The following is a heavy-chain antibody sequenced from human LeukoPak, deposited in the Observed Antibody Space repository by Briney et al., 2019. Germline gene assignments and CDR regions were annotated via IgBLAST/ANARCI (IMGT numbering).Heavy chain of an antibody. D-gene: IGHD3-9*01. V-gene: IGHV4-61*02. Sequence: PSETLSLTCTVSGGSISSGSYYWSWIRQPAGKGLEWIGRIYTSGSTNYNPSLKSRVTIAVDTSKNQFSLKLSPVTAADTAVYYCARQYSDILTGYHRGELYWYFDLWGRGTLVTVSS. J-gene: IGHJ2*01. CDR3: ARQYSDILTGYHRGELYWYFDL. CDR1: GGSISSGSYY. CDR2: IYTSGST.